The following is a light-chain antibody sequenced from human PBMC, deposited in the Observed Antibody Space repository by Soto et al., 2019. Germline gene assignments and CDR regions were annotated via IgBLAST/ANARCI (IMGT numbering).Light chain of an antibody. J-gene: IGKJ1*01. V-gene: IGKV1-5*03. CDR1: QTISSW. CDR3: QHYSSYSEA. CDR2: KAS. Sequence: DIQMTQSPSTLSGSVGDRVTITCRASQTISSWLAWYQQKPGKAPKLLIYKASTLKNGVPSRFSGSGSGLEFTLTISSLQPDDFATYYCQHYSSYSEAFGQGTKVELK.